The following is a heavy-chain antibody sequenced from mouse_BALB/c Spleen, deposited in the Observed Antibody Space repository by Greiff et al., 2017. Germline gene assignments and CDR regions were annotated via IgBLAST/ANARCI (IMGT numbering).Heavy chain of an antibody. CDR3: AYGNWFAY. J-gene: IGHJ3*01. Sequence: VQLQQSGPELVKPGASVKISCKASGYAFSSSWMNWVKQRPGQGLEWIGRIYPGDGDTNYNGKFKGKATLTADKSSSTAYMQLSSLTSVDSAVYFCAYGNWFAYWGQGTLVTVSA. V-gene: IGHV1-82*01. CDR2: IYPGDGDT. D-gene: IGHD2-1*01. CDR1: GYAFSSSW.